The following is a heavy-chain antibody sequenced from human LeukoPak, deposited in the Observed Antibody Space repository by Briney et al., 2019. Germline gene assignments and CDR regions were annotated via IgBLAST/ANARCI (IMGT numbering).Heavy chain of an antibody. CDR2: ISYDGSNK. CDR1: GFTFSTYG. J-gene: IGHJ4*02. D-gene: IGHD6-13*01. CDR3: AKDPNAGGSSWYVPLDY. V-gene: IGHV3-30*18. Sequence: PGGSLRLSCAASGFTFSTYGLHWVRQAPGKGLEWVALISYDGSNKHYADSVKGRFTISRDDSKNTLYLQMDSLRVDDTAVYYCAKDPNAGGSSWYVPLDYWGQGTLVTVSS.